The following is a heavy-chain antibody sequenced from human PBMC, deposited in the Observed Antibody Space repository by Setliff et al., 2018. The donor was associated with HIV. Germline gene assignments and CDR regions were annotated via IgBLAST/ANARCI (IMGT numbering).Heavy chain of an antibody. V-gene: IGHV4-61*01. Sequence: PSETLSLTCSVSGGSITSSSYFWSWIRQSPGKGLEWIGYIHNTGSTDSNPSLKSRVTMSVDTSKNQFSLKLRSVTAADTAVYYCARGEILQWSDYWGQGTLVTVSS. CDR1: GGSITSSSYF. CDR2: IHNTGST. J-gene: IGHJ4*02. CDR3: ARGEILQWSDY. D-gene: IGHD2-15*01.